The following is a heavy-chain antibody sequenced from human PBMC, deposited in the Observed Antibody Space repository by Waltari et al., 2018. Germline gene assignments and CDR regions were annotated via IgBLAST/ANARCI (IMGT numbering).Heavy chain of an antibody. Sequence: QVQLVQSGAEVKKPGASVKVPCKASGYTFTGSYIHWVRQAPGQGLEWMGWINPNTGGTNYAQKFQGRVTVTRDTSINTAYMELSSLRSDDTAVYFCARDPYYSSGYYHLHYWGQGTLVTVSS. CDR2: INPNTGGT. CDR1: GYTFTGSY. J-gene: IGHJ4*02. CDR3: ARDPYYSSGYYHLHY. D-gene: IGHD3-22*01. V-gene: IGHV1-2*02.